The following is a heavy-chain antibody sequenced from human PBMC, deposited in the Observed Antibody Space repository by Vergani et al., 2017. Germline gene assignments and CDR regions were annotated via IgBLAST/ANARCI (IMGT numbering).Heavy chain of an antibody. V-gene: IGHV3-43*01. J-gene: IGHJ4*02. CDR3: AKDRYRATNDFDH. CDR1: GFTFDDYA. D-gene: IGHD2-2*02. CDR2: ISWDGGST. Sequence: EVQLVESGGVVVQPGGSLRLSCAASGFTFDDYAMHWVRQAPGKGRKWVSLISWDGGSTYYADSVKGRFTISRDNSKNSLSLQMNSLRPEDTALYYCAKDRYRATNDFDHWGQGTLVTVSS.